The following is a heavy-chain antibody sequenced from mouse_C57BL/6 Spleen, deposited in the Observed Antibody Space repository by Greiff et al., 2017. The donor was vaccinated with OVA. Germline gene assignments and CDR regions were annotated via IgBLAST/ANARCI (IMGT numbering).Heavy chain of an antibody. V-gene: IGHV1-74*01. Sequence: QVQLKQPGAELVKPGASVKVSCKASGYTFTSYWMHWVKQRPGQGLEWIGRIHPSDSDTNYNQKFKGKATLTVDKSSSTAYMQLSSLTSEDSAVYYCAIPTGTWYFDVWGTGTTVTVSS. CDR1: GYTFTSYW. CDR2: IHPSDSDT. J-gene: IGHJ1*03. D-gene: IGHD4-1*01. CDR3: AIPTGTWYFDV.